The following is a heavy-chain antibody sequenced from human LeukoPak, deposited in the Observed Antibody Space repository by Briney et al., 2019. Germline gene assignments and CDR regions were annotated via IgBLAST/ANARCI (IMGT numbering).Heavy chain of an antibody. D-gene: IGHD3-10*01. CDR2: ITASGDVT. V-gene: IGHV3-23*01. CDR3: TKEKGTPYFDQ. J-gene: IGHJ4*02. CDR1: GFTFHNYA. Sequence: GGSLRLSCAASGFTFHNYAMSWVRRAPGKGPEWVSAITASGDVTYYSDSVRGRFAIARDNSRNILFMQMNSLRVDDTAVYYCTKEKGTPYFDQWGQGILVLVSS.